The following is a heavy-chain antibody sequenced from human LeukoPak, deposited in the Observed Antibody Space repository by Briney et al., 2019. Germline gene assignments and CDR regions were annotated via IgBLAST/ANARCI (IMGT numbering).Heavy chain of an antibody. D-gene: IGHD2-15*01. Sequence: GGSMRLSCAASGLTLSSYWMHWVRQAPGKGLVWVSRINSDGSRTIYADSVTGRFSISRDNAKHTLYLQTNSLIAEDTAVYYYASEPNPCYCSGGSCYPDYWGQGTLVTVSS. J-gene: IGHJ4*02. V-gene: IGHV3-74*01. CDR2: INSDGSRT. CDR3: ASEPNPCYCSGGSCYPDY. CDR1: GLTLSSYW.